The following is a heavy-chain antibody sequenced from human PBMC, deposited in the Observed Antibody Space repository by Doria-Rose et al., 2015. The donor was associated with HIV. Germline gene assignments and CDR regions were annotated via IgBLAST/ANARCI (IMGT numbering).Heavy chain of an antibody. Sequence: CIRQSPWKGLEWIVEINHGGSTNYNPSLKSRVTISLDMSKNQFSLKVTSVTAADTAVYYCARGPSDFGDYVAFQHWGQGTLVTVSS. J-gene: IGHJ1*01. V-gene: IGHV4-34*01. CDR2: INHGGST. CDR3: ARGPSDFGDYVAFQH. D-gene: IGHD4-17*01.